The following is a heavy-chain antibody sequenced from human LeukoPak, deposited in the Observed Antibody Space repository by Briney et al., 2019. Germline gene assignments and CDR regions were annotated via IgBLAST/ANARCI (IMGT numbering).Heavy chain of an antibody. CDR2: ISNSGSTV. J-gene: IGHJ6*02. CDR1: GFTFRAYY. Sequence: PGGPLSLSCAASGFTFRAYYMTWLRKPPGKGWEWLSYISNSGSTVFYADSVKGRFTVSRDNAKRSLYLQIESLRDDDTAVYHCALGTINKDYYFGMDVWGQGTTVTVSS. V-gene: IGHV3-11*01. CDR3: ALGTINKDYYFGMDV. D-gene: IGHD2-8*01.